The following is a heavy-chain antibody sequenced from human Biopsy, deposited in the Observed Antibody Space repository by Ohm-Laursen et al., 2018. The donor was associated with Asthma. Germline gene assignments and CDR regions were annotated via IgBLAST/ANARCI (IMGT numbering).Heavy chain of an antibody. CDR3: AREKVIESRGFQNWFDP. CDR2: IYYDGSRK. J-gene: IGHJ5*02. V-gene: IGHV3-33*01. D-gene: IGHD3-16*02. CDR1: GFTFSRHA. Sequence: LTLTCAASGFTFSRHALHWVRQAPGKGLEWVAGIYYDGSRKYYTEPVKGRFTISRDNSKNRLYLEMASLRAEDTAVYYCAREKVIESRGFQNWFDPWGQGTLVHVSS.